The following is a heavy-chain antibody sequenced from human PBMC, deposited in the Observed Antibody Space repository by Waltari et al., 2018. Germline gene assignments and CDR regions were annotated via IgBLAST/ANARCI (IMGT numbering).Heavy chain of an antibody. Sequence: QVQLQQWGAGLLKPSETLSLTCAVYGGSFSGYYWSWIRQPPGKGLEWIGEINHSGSTNYNPSLKSRVTISVDTSKNQFSLKLSSVTAADTAVYYCARDASYYYDSSGYAFDIWGQGTMVTVSS. V-gene: IGHV4-34*01. CDR3: ARDASYYYDSSGYAFDI. J-gene: IGHJ3*02. CDR1: GGSFSGYY. CDR2: INHSGST. D-gene: IGHD3-22*01.